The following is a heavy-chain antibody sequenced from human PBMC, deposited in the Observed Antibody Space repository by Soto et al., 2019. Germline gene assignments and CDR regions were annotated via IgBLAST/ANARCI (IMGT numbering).Heavy chain of an antibody. CDR1: GYTFTSYG. Sequence: QVQLVQSGAEVKKPGASVKVSCKASGYTFTSYGISWVRQAPGQGLEWMGWISAYNGNTNYAQKLQGRVTMTTDTSTGTAYMELRSLRSDDTAVYYCARDLTPRGYCSSTSCYAFDIWGQGTMVTVSS. CDR2: ISAYNGNT. J-gene: IGHJ3*02. CDR3: ARDLTPRGYCSSTSCYAFDI. D-gene: IGHD2-2*01. V-gene: IGHV1-18*01.